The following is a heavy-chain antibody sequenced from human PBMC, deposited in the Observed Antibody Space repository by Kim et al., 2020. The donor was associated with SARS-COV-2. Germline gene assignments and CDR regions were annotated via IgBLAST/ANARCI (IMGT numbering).Heavy chain of an antibody. J-gene: IGHJ5*02. V-gene: IGHV4-4*06. D-gene: IGHD3-10*01. Sequence: KSRVTMSVDTSKNQFSLKLSSVTAADTAVYYCARDFADYYGSGRLSWFDPWGQGTLVTVSS. CDR3: ARDFADYYGSGRLSWFDP.